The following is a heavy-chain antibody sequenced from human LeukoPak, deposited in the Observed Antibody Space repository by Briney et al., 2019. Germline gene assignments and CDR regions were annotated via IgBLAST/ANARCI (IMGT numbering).Heavy chain of an antibody. D-gene: IGHD3-22*01. CDR2: IYYSGST. CDR3: ARGPSRGSSGYYDF. Sequence: SETLSPTCTVSGDSISGSYWNWIRQPPGKGLEWIGYIYYSGSTNYNPSLQSRVTISIDTSKIQFSLKLNSVTAADTAVYYCARGPSRGSSGYYDFWGPGTLVTVSS. V-gene: IGHV4-59*01. J-gene: IGHJ4*02. CDR1: GDSISGSY.